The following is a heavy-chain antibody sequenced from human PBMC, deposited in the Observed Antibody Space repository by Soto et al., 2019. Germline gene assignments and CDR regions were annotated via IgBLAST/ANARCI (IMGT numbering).Heavy chain of an antibody. CDR3: AISQDRGGRTTFIY. CDR1: GFTFDDNA. D-gene: IGHD3-16*01. Sequence: PXGSLILSCAGSGFTFDDNAMHWVRAAPEKGLDWVSGINWKSDIGYADSVKGRFTISRDNAENSLYLQMNSLRAEDTALYYCAISQDRGGRTTFIYWGQGTQVTVSS. CDR2: INWKSDI. J-gene: IGHJ4*02. V-gene: IGHV3-9*01.